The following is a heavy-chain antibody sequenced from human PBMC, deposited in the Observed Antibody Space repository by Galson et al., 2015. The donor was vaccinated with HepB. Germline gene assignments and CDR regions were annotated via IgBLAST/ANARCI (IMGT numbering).Heavy chain of an antibody. D-gene: IGHD6-13*01. CDR2: INPSGGST. Sequence: SVKVSCKASGYTFTGYYMHWVRQAPGQGLEWMGIINPSGGSTSYAQKFQGRVTMTRDTSTSTVYMELSSLRSEDTAVYYCARDLSVAAAGTSDYFDYWGQGTLVTVSS. CDR1: GYTFTGYY. V-gene: IGHV1-46*01. J-gene: IGHJ4*02. CDR3: ARDLSVAAAGTSDYFDY.